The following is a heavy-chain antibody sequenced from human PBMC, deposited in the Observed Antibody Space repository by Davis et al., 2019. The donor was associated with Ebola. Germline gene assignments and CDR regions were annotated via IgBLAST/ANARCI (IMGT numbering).Heavy chain of an antibody. CDR1: GFSLSTRGMC. D-gene: IGHD3-9*01. Sequence: SGPTLVKPTQTPTLTCTFSGFSLSTRGMCVSWIRQPPGKPLEWLARIDCDDDKYYSTSLKTRLTISKDTSKNQVVLTMTNMDPVDTATYYCARQILTGPFDYWGQGTLVTVSS. J-gene: IGHJ4*02. CDR2: IDCDDDK. V-gene: IGHV2-70*11. CDR3: ARQILTGPFDY.